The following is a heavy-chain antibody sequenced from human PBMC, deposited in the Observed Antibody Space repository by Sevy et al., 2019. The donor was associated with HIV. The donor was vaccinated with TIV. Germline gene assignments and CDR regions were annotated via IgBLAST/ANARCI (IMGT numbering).Heavy chain of an antibody. CDR1: GDSISNGDYY. Sequence: SETLSLTCTVSGDSISNGDYYWGWIRQPPGKGPEWIGSIYYSGSTYYNPSLMSRVTISGDTSRNQFSLKLSSVTAADTAVYYCARPQYDGSHLLFDYWGQGTLVTVSS. CDR2: IYYSGST. D-gene: IGHD3-16*01. V-gene: IGHV4-39*01. CDR3: ARPQYDGSHLLFDY. J-gene: IGHJ4*02.